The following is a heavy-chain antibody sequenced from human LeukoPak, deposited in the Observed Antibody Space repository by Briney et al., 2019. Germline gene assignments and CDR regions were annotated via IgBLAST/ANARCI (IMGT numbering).Heavy chain of an antibody. CDR1: GGSFSGYY. Sequence: SETLSLTCAVYGGSFSGYYWSWIRQPPGKGLEWIGEINHSGGTNYNPSLKSRVTISVDTSKNQFSLKLSSVTAADTAVYYCARNTLRRYSSSWYGGYDYWGQGTLVTVSS. CDR2: INHSGGT. V-gene: IGHV4-34*01. CDR3: ARNTLRRYSSSWYGGYDY. D-gene: IGHD6-13*01. J-gene: IGHJ4*02.